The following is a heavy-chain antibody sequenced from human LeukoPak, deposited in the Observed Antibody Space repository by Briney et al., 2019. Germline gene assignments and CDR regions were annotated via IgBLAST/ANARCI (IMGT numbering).Heavy chain of an antibody. V-gene: IGHV4-39*01. CDR2: IYYSGST. D-gene: IGHD4-17*01. CDR1: SGSISTSNYY. J-gene: IGHJ5*02. Sequence: PSETLSLTCTVSSGSISTSNYYWGWIRQPPGKGLGWIGNIYYSGSTYYNPSLKSRVTISVDTSKNQFSLKLSSVTAADTAVYYCARHRRGPSVPNWFDPWGQGTLVTVSS. CDR3: ARHRRGPSVPNWFDP.